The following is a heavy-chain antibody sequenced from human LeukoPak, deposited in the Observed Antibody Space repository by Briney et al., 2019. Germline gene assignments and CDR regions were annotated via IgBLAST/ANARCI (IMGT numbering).Heavy chain of an antibody. CDR3: AAGGAAGNWFDP. V-gene: IGHV1-69*05. D-gene: IGHD6-13*01. CDR1: GGTFSSYA. J-gene: IGHJ5*02. Sequence: ASVKVSCKASGGTFSSYAISWVRQAPGQGLEWMGGIIPIFGTANYAQKFQGRVTITTDESTSTAYMELSSLRSEDTAVYYCAAGGAAGNWFDPWGQGTLVTVSS. CDR2: IIPIFGTA.